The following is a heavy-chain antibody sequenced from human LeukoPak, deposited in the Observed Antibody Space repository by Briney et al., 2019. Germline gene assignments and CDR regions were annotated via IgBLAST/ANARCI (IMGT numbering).Heavy chain of an antibody. D-gene: IGHD3-10*01. CDR1: GGSISSYY. CDR2: IYTSGST. V-gene: IGHV4-4*07. CDR3: ARDLGGEGGLPWFGESNPPTGYYFDY. Sequence: SETLSLTCTVSGGSISSYYWSWIRQPAGKGLEWIGRIYTSGSTNYNPSLKSRVTMSVDTSKNQFSLKLSSVTAADTAVYYCARDLGGEGGLPWFGESNPPTGYYFDYWGQGTLVTVSS. J-gene: IGHJ4*02.